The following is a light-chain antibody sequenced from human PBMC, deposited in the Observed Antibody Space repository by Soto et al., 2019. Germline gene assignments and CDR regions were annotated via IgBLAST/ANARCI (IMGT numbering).Light chain of an antibody. CDR1: QSVSNN. V-gene: IGKV3-15*01. Sequence: EIVMTQSPDTLSVSPGERATLSCRASQSVSNNLAWYHQKPGQAPRLLIFGASTRATGIQARFSGSGSGTEFTLTISSLQSEDFAVYYCQQYNDWWTFGQGTKVEIK. CDR2: GAS. J-gene: IGKJ1*01. CDR3: QQYNDWWT.